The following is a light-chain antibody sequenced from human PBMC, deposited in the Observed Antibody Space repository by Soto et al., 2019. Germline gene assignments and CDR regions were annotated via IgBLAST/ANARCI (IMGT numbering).Light chain of an antibody. V-gene: IGKV3-20*01. CDR2: RAS. Sequence: EIVLTQSPGTLSLSPGERATLSCRASQSVSSDYLAWYQQKPGQTPKVLIYRASSRATGIPDRFSGSGSGTDFTLTISRLEPDDFAVYYFQQYGSSPLTFGGGTKVDIK. J-gene: IGKJ4*01. CDR3: QQYGSSPLT. CDR1: QSVSSDY.